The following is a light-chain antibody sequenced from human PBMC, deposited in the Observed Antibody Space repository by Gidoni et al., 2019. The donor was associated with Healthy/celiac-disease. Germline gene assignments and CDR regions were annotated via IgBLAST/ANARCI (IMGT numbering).Light chain of an antibody. CDR2: GAS. Sequence: VLTHSPGTLSLSPGERATLSCRASQSVSSSYLAWYQQKPGQSPSLLIYGASSKSAGIPDRFSGSGSGTDFTLTISRLEHEDFAVYYCQQYGSSYTFGQGTKLEIK. CDR1: QSVSSSY. CDR3: QQYGSSYT. V-gene: IGKV3-20*01. J-gene: IGKJ2*01.